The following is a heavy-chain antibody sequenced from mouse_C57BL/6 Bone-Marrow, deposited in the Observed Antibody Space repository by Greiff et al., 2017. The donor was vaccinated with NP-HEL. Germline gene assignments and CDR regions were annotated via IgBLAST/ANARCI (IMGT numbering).Heavy chain of an antibody. CDR2: IYPRSGNT. J-gene: IGHJ3*01. CDR1: GYTFTSYG. D-gene: IGHD1-1*01. V-gene: IGHV1-81*01. Sequence: QVQLQQSGAELARPGASVKLSCKASGYTFTSYGISWVKQRTGQGLEWIGEIYPRSGNTYYNEKFKGKATLTADKYSSTAYMELRSLTSEDSAIYFCARKAIYYYGSIYSFAYWGQGTLVTVSA. CDR3: ARKAIYYYGSIYSFAY.